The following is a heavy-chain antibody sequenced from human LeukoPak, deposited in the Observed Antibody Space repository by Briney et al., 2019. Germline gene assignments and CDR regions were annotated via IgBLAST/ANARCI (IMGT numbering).Heavy chain of an antibody. J-gene: IGHJ4*02. CDR2: IYHSGST. CDR3: ARGGRWHDY. V-gene: IGHV4-38-2*02. D-gene: IGHD5-24*01. Sequence: SETLSLTCTVSGYSISSGYYWGWIRQPPGKGLESIGSIYHSGSTYYNPSLKSRVTISVDTSKNQFSLKLSSVTAADTAVYYCARGGRWHDYWGQGTLVTVSS. CDR1: GYSISSGYY.